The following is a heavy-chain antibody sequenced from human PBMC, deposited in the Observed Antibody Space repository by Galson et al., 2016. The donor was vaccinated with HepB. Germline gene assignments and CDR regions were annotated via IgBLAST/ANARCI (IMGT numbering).Heavy chain of an antibody. J-gene: IGHJ4*01. V-gene: IGHV4-34*01. D-gene: IGHD3-10*01. CDR3: ARDGFPGFGSFFDY. CDR1: GESLSGYF. CDR2: VNHRGTT. Sequence: ETLSLTCTVSGESLSGYFWSWIRQPPGKGLGWIGEVNHRGTTNYDPSLESRVTISADTSKNQFSLNLSSVTAADTAVYFCARDGFPGFGSFFDYWGHGALVTVSS.